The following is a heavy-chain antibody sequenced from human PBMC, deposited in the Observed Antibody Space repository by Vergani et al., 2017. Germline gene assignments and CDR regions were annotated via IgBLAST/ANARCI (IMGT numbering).Heavy chain of an antibody. CDR2: IYVDGST. J-gene: IGHJ4*01. V-gene: IGHV4-61*02. CDR1: GESITRHSYY. D-gene: IGHD1-26*01. Sequence: QVQLLESGPGLVKPSQTLSLTCSVSGESITRHSYYWTWIRQPAGKPLEWVGHIYVDGSTNYNPSLKSRVSISLDTSKNQLSLRLTSVTAADTAVFYCVRGRYSGSSSPYYDLWGHGTLVRVSS. CDR3: VRGRYSGSSSPYYDL.